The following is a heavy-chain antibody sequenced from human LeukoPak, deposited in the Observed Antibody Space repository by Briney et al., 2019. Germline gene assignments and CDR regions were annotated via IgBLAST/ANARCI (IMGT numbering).Heavy chain of an antibody. V-gene: IGHV3-64D*09. CDR2: ISSNGGST. CDR1: GFTFSSYA. Sequence: PGGSLRLSGSASGFTFSSYAIHWCRQAPGKGLEYVSAISSNGGSTYYADSVKGRFTISRDNSKNTLYLQMSSLRAEDTAVYYCVKGGYSGSYLPFDYWGQGTLVTVSS. J-gene: IGHJ4*02. D-gene: IGHD1-26*01. CDR3: VKGGYSGSYLPFDY.